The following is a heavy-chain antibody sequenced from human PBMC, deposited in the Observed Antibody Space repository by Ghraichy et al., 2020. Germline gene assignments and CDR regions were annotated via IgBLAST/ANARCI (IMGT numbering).Heavy chain of an antibody. CDR1: GGSISSGGYS. D-gene: IGHD3-10*01. J-gene: IGHJ4*02. CDR3: ARGNTMVRGVPFDS. Sequence: TLSLTCAVSGGSISSGGYSWNWIRQPPGKRLEWIGFVSYSETTYYNPSLKSRLTISVDTSKNQFSLRLSSVTAADTAVYYCARGNTMVRGVPFDSWGQGTLVTVSS. CDR2: VSYSETT. V-gene: IGHV4-30-4*07.